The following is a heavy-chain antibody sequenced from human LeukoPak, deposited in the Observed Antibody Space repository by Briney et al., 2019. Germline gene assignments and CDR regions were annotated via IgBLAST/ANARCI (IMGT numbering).Heavy chain of an antibody. J-gene: IGHJ5*02. V-gene: IGHV7-4-1*02. D-gene: IGHD3-22*01. CDR2: TDGDTGNP. CDR3: VRDVGNYDSRGYYLGWFDP. Sequence: AAVKVSCKASGYTFRDYAINWVRQAPGQGREWMGWTDGDTGNPTYAQGFTGRVVFSLDTSVTTAYLQISSLKAEDTAVYYCVRDVGNYDSRGYYLGWFDPWGQGALVTVSS. CDR1: GYTFRDYA.